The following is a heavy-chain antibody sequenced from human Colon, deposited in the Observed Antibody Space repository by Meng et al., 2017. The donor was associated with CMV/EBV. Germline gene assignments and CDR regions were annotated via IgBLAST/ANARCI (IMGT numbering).Heavy chain of an antibody. V-gene: IGHV1-8*01. CDR2: VNSNSGTP. Sequence: KVSCKASGYTFTNFDISWVRQAAGQGLEWMGWVNSNSGTPAYVQKFQGRITMTRNTSISTVYMELNSLRSDDTAVYYCARGGVSYDYWGQGTLVTVSS. CDR3: ARGGVSYDY. J-gene: IGHJ4*02. D-gene: IGHD3-16*01. CDR1: GYTFTNFD.